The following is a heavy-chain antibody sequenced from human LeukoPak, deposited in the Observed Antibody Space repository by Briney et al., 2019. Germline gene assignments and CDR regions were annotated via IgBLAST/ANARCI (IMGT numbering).Heavy chain of an antibody. J-gene: IGHJ6*04. Sequence: PGGSLRLSCAASGFTFSSYAMSWVRQAPGKGLEWDSAISGSGGSTYYADSVKGRFTISRDNSKNTLYLQMNSLRAEDTAVYYCAIDVLRFLEWLLGDVWGKGTTVTVSS. D-gene: IGHD3-3*01. CDR1: GFTFSSYA. CDR2: ISGSGGST. V-gene: IGHV3-23*01. CDR3: AIDVLRFLEWLLGDV.